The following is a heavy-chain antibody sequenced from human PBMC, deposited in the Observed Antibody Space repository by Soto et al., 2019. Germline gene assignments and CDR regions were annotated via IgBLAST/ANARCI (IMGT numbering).Heavy chain of an antibody. J-gene: IGHJ6*02. CDR1: GFTFSSYG. D-gene: IGHD3-3*01. CDR3: ARGPTYYDFWSGLGPYYYYGMDV. CDR2: IWYDGSNK. Sequence: GGSLRLSCAASGFTFSSYGMHWVRQAPGKGLEWVAVIWYDGSNKYYADSVKGRFTISRDNSKNTLYLQMNSLRAEDTAVYYCARGPTYYDFWSGLGPYYYYGMDVWGQGTTVTVSS. V-gene: IGHV3-33*01.